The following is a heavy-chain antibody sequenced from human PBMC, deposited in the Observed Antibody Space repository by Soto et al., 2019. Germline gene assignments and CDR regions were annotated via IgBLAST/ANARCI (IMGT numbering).Heavy chain of an antibody. CDR1: SDSISSSYW. V-gene: IGHV4-4*02. Sequence: QVQLQESAPGLVKPSGPLSLTCAWLSDSISSSYWCSWVRQPPGTGLEWIGEFSNIGSTHYNPSLKSRVTMSVDKSKNQFSLNLSSVTAADTAVYYCARSNWNYIRTLDYWGQGTLVTVSS. CDR3: ARSNWNYIRTLDY. J-gene: IGHJ4*02. D-gene: IGHD1-7*01. CDR2: FSNIGST.